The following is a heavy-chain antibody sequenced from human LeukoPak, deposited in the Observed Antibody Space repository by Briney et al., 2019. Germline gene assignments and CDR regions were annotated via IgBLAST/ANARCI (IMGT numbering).Heavy chain of an antibody. Sequence: SETLSLTCAVSGYSISSGYYWGWIRQPPRKGLEWIGSIYHNGNTYYNPSLKSRVTISVDTSKNEFSLKLSSVTAADTAVYHCARAYHSSWYLNWFDPWGQGTLVTVSS. CDR2: IYHNGNT. CDR3: ARAYHSSWYLNWFDP. CDR1: GYSISSGYY. D-gene: IGHD6-13*01. V-gene: IGHV4-38-2*01. J-gene: IGHJ5*02.